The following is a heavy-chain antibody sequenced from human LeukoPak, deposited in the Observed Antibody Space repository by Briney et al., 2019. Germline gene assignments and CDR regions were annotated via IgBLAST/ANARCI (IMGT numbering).Heavy chain of an antibody. V-gene: IGHV7-4-1*02. CDR2: INTNTGNP. CDR3: ATLGASYYGSGTYYFGY. J-gene: IGHJ4*02. D-gene: IGHD3-10*01. Sequence: ASVKVSCKASGYTFTGYYMHWVRQAPGQGLEWMGWINTNTGNPTYAQGFTGRFVFSLDTSVSTAYLQISSLKAEDTAVYYCATLGASYYGSGTYYFGYWGQGTLVTVSS. CDR1: GYTFTGYY.